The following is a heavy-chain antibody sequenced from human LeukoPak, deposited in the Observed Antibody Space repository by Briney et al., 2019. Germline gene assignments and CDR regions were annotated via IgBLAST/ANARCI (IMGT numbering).Heavy chain of an antibody. CDR1: GFSISNYW. D-gene: IGHD4-23*01. Sequence: GGSLRLSCVASGFSISNYWMHWVRHTPGKALMWVSRISRDATTTNYADSVKGRFTISRDNAKNMVYLQMNSLRAEDTAVYYCARDRWGAFDIWGQGTMVTVSS. J-gene: IGHJ3*02. CDR2: ISRDATTT. V-gene: IGHV3-74*01. CDR3: ARDRWGAFDI.